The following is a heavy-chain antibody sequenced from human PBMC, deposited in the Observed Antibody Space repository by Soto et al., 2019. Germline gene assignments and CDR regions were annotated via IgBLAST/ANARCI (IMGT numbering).Heavy chain of an antibody. D-gene: IGHD3-10*01. V-gene: IGHV1-2*02. CDR3: ARGPYYGPASGRAV. Sequence: QMQLVQSGAEVKKPGASVKVSCKASGYTFTDYYIHWVRQAPGQGLEWMGWISPRTGSANFAQRFQGRVSMTRDTPITTAYRDLKGLKSDARAVYYCARGPYYGPASGRAVGGKGPRVTVSS. J-gene: IGHJ6*04. CDR2: ISPRTGSA. CDR1: GYTFTDYY.